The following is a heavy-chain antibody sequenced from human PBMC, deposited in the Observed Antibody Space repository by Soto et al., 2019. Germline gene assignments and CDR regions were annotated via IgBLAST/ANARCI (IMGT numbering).Heavy chain of an antibody. Sequence: EVQLVESGGGLVKPGGSLRLSCAASGFTFSNAWMNWVRQAPGKGLEWVGRIKSKTDGGTADYAAPVKGRFTISRDDSKNTLYLQMDSLITEDTAVYYYTTQNCSGGSCYSGYYYYGLDVWGQGTTVSVSS. J-gene: IGHJ6*02. CDR2: IKSKTDGGTA. CDR3: TTQNCSGGSCYSGYYYYGLDV. D-gene: IGHD2-15*01. CDR1: GFTFSNAW. V-gene: IGHV3-15*07.